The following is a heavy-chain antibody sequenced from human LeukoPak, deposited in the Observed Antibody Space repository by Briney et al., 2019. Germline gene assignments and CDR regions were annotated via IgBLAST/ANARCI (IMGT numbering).Heavy chain of an antibody. Sequence: GGSLRLSCAASGFTFSTYAMYWVRQAPGKGLEWVSTISGTGGTTYYADSVKGRFTISRDNSKSTLFLQFNSLRADDTAVYYCAKGRGTTVTAAANYWGQGTLVTVSS. V-gene: IGHV3-23*01. D-gene: IGHD4-17*01. CDR3: AKGRGTTVTAAANY. CDR1: GFTFSTYA. J-gene: IGHJ4*02. CDR2: ISGTGGTT.